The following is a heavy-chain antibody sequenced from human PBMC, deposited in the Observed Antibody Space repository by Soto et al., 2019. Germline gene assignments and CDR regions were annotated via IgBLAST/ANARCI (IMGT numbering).Heavy chain of an antibody. D-gene: IGHD4-17*01. V-gene: IGHV4-30-2*01. CDR2: IYHSGST. CDR3: ARGVTTVTTFDY. J-gene: IGHJ4*02. Sequence: QLQLQESGSGLVKPSQTLSLTCAVSGGSISSGGYSCNWIRQPPGKGLEWIGYIYHSGSTYYNPTLKSRVTISVDRSKNQFSLKMSSVTAADTAVYYCARGVTTVTTFDYWGQGTLVTVSS. CDR1: GGSISSGGYS.